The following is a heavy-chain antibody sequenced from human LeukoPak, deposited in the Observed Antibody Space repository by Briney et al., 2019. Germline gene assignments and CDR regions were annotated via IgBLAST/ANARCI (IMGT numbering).Heavy chain of an antibody. D-gene: IGHD3-22*01. CDR3: AKGSEKRITMIVVGPRAFDY. Sequence: PGRSLSLSCAASGFTFSSYVMHWVRQAPGKGLEWVAIIRYDGSNKYYADSVKGRFTISRDNSKNTLYLQMNSLRAEDTAVYYCAKGSEKRITMIVVGPRAFDYWGQGTLVTVSS. CDR2: IRYDGSNK. CDR1: GFTFSSYV. J-gene: IGHJ4*02. V-gene: IGHV3-30*02.